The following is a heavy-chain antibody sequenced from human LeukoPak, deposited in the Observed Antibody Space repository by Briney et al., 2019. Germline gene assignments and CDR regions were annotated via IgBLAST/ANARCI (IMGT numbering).Heavy chain of an antibody. D-gene: IGHD3-10*01. V-gene: IGHV4-59*01. CDR3: MRVGYGSGNPPGGFDS. J-gene: IGHJ3*02. Sequence: SETLSLTCTISGGSISRYYWTWIRQPPGKGLEGIGYIYYSGSTKYNPSLKSRVTISLDTSKNQFSLKLSSVTAADTAVYYCMRVGYGSGNPPGGFDSWGQGTMVTVSS. CDR2: IYYSGST. CDR1: GGSISRYY.